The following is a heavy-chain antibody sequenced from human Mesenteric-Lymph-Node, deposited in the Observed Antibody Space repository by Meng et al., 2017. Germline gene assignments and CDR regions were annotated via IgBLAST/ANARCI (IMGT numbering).Heavy chain of an antibody. J-gene: IGHJ4*02. CDR1: GFTFSSYG. V-gene: IGHV3-33*01. CDR3: ARDLTSMDIVATINYYFDY. D-gene: IGHD5-12*01. Sequence: GESLKISCEASGFTFSSYGMHWVRQAPGKGLEWVAVIWYDGSNKYYADSVKGRFTISRDNSKNTLYLQMNSLRAEDTAVYYCARDLTSMDIVATINYYFDYWGQGTLVTVSS. CDR2: IWYDGSNK.